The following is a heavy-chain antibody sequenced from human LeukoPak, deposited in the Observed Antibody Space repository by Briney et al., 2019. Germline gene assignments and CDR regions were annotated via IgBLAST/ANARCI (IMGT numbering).Heavy chain of an antibody. J-gene: IGHJ3*02. V-gene: IGHV4-59*08. CDR1: GRSISRYY. D-gene: IGHD4-23*01. Sequence: SDTLSLTYTLAGRSISRYYWSWIWQPPGKGLEWIGYIYYSGSTNYNPSLKSRVTISVDTSKNQFSLKLSSVTAADTAVYYCARLDGGTDAFDIWGQGTMVTVSS. CDR2: IYYSGST. CDR3: ARLDGGTDAFDI.